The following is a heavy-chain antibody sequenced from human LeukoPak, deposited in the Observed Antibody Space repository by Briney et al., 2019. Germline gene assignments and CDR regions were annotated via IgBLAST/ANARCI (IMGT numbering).Heavy chain of an antibody. CDR1: GFTFSSYD. D-gene: IGHD6-19*01. CDR3: AKSEEKYSSGWYLDY. V-gene: IGHV3-30*18. J-gene: IGHJ4*02. Sequence: GRSLRLSCAASGFTFSSYDMHWVRQAPGKGLEWVAVISYDGSNKYYADSVKGRFTISRDNSKNTLYLQMNSLRAEDTAVYYCAKSEEKYSSGWYLDYWGQGTLVTVSS. CDR2: ISYDGSNK.